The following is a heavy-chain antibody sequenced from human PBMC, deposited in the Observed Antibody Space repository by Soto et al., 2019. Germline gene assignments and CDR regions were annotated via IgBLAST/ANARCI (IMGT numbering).Heavy chain of an antibody. J-gene: IGHJ6*02. CDR2: IIPIYGSA. Sequence: QVQLVQSGAEVKQPGSSVKVSCKTSGGAFSGSVISWVRHVPGQGLDWMGAIIPIYGSANYAQNLQGRIMITADESTSVTYMELSSMRSEDKAVYYCSRGTLAARGSDYYYGMNVLSQGTTVTASS. CDR1: GGAFSGSV. D-gene: IGHD6-25*01. V-gene: IGHV1-69*01. CDR3: SRGTLAARGSDYYYGMNV.